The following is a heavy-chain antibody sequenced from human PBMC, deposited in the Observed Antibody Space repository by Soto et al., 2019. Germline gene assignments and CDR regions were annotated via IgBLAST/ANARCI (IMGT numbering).Heavy chain of an antibody. CDR3: ARESEDLTANFDY. J-gene: IGHJ4*02. CDR1: GFTFTRYS. Sequence: PGGSLRLSCAASGFTFTRYSMNWVRQAPGKGLEWVSSISSTTNYIYYGDSMKGRFTISRDNAKNSLYLEMNSLRAEDTAVYYCARESEDLTANFDYWGQGTLVTVSS. CDR2: ISSTTNYI. V-gene: IGHV3-21*06.